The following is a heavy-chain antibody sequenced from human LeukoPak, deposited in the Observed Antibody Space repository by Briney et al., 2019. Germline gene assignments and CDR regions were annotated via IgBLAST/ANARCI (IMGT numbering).Heavy chain of an antibody. CDR2: INPSGGST. J-gene: IGHJ4*02. CDR1: GYTFTSYY. CDR3: ARSYFHESSDYYFPTDY. D-gene: IGHD3-22*01. V-gene: IGHV1-46*01. Sequence: GASVKVSCKASGYTFTSYYMHWVRQAPGQGLEWMGIINPSGGSTSYAQKFQGRVTMTRDMSTSTVYMELSSLRSEDTAVYYCARSYFHESSDYYFPTDYWGQGTRVTVSS.